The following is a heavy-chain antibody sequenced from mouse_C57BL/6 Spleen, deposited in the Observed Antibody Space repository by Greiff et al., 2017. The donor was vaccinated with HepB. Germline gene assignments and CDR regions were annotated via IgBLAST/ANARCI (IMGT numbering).Heavy chain of an antibody. CDR2: ISSGSSTI. CDR3: ARNYGSSYRPWFAY. V-gene: IGHV5-17*01. CDR1: GFTFSDYG. Sequence: EVQVVESGGGLVKPGGSLKLSCAASGFTFSDYGMHWVRQAPEKGLEWVAYISSGSSTIYYADTVKGRFTISRDNAKNTLFLQMTSLRSEDTAMYYCARNYGSSYRPWFAYWGQGTLVTVSA. D-gene: IGHD1-1*01. J-gene: IGHJ3*01.